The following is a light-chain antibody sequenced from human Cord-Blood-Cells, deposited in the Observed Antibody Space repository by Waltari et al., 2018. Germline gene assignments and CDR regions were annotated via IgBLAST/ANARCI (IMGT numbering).Light chain of an antibody. Sequence: QSALTQPASVSGSPGQSITIACTGTSSESGSYNLVSWYQQHPGKAPKLMIYEFSQLPSGVSNRFSGSKSGNTASLTISGLQAEDEADYYCCSYAGSSTLVFGGGTKLTVL. J-gene: IGLJ2*01. V-gene: IGLV2-23*02. CDR3: CSYAGSSTLV. CDR1: SSESGSYNL. CDR2: EFS.